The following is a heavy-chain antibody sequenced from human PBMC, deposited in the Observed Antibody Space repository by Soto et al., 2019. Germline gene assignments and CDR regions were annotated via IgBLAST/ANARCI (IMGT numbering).Heavy chain of an antibody. J-gene: IGHJ4*02. V-gene: IGHV1-18*01. Sequence: GASVKVSCKASGYTFTYYAVTWVRQAPGQGLEWMGWISAYNGHTKYAQNLQGRLTLTTDTSTNTAYMELRSLRPDDTAVYYCARGALDFDYWGQGTLVTVSS. CDR2: ISAYNGHT. CDR1: GYTFTYYA. CDR3: ARGALDFDY. D-gene: IGHD3-16*01.